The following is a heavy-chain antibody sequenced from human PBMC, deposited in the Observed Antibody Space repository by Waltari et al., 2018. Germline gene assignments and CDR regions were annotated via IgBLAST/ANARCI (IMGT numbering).Heavy chain of an antibody. V-gene: IGHV1-69*05. CDR1: GGTFSSYA. CDR3: ARDEGGYYYYYGMDV. Sequence: QVQLVQSGAEVKKPGSSVKVSCKASGGTFSSYAISWVRQAPGQGLEWMGGSIPIFGKANDAQKFQGRVTITTDESTRTAYMEVGSLRAEDTAVYYCARDEGGYYYYYGMDVWGQGTTVTVSS. CDR2: SIPIFGKA. J-gene: IGHJ6*02.